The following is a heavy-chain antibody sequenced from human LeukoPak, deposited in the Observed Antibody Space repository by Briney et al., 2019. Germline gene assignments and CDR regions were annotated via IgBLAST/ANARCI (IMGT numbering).Heavy chain of an antibody. D-gene: IGHD3-3*01. CDR3: ARVASGYDVFDI. V-gene: IGHV4-34*01. J-gene: IGHJ3*02. CDR2: INHSGST. Sequence: SETLSLTCAVYGESFSGHYCSWIRQPPGKGLEWIGEINHSGSTNYDPSLKSRVTISVDTSKNQFSLKLSSVTAADTAVFYCARVASGYDVFDIWGQGTMVTVSS. CDR1: GESFSGHY.